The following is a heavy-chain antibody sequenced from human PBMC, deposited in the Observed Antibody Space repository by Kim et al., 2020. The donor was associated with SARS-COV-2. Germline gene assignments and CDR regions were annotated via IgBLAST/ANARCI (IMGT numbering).Heavy chain of an antibody. J-gene: IGHJ4*02. CDR3: ARDLVGIAVAGTYFDY. Sequence: SETLSLTCAVSGGSISSSNWWSWVRQPPGKGLEWIGEIYHSGSTNYNPSLKSRVTISVEKSKNQFSLKLSSVTAADTAVYYCARDLVGIAVAGTYFDYWGQGTLVTVSS. V-gene: IGHV4-4*02. CDR2: IYHSGST. D-gene: IGHD6-19*01. CDR1: GGSISSSNW.